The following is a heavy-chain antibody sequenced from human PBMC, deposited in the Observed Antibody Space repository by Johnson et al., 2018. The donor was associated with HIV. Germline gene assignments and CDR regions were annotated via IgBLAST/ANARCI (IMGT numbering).Heavy chain of an antibody. CDR1: GVTFSNAW. J-gene: IGHJ3*02. CDR3: VKGIDSSSWYAFDI. V-gene: IGHV3-23*04. Sequence: EVQLVESGGGLIKPGGSLRLSCAASGVTFSNAWMHWVRQGPGKGLVWVSAISGSGGSTYYADSVKGRFTISRDNAKNSLYLQMNSLRAEDTAVYYCVKGIDSSSWYAFDIWGQGTMVTVSS. D-gene: IGHD6-13*01. CDR2: ISGSGGST.